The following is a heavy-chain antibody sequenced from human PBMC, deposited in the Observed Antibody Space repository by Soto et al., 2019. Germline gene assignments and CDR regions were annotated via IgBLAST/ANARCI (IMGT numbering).Heavy chain of an antibody. D-gene: IGHD2-21*02. CDR3: ARVAGEIVVVTAGSYYYYGMDV. CDR1: GYTFTSYG. CDR2: ISAYNGNT. J-gene: IGHJ6*02. V-gene: IGHV1-18*04. Sequence: ASVKVSCKASGYTFTSYGISWVRQAPGQELEWMGWISAYNGNTNYAQKLQGRVTMTTDTSTSTACMELRSLRSDDTAVYYCARVAGEIVVVTAGSYYYYGMDVWGQGTTVTVSS.